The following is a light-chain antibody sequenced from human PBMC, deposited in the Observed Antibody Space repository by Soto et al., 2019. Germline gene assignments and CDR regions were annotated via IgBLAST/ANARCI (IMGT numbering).Light chain of an antibody. J-gene: IGKJ1*01. V-gene: IGKV3-11*01. Sequence: EIVLTQSPATLSSSPGETATLSCGASQYVGTRLAWYQHKPGQAPRLLIYYMSKRATGIPARFSGSGSGTDFTLTISNLAPEDFGVYYCHQRQSWPRTFGQGTKVDIK. CDR3: HQRQSWPRT. CDR1: QYVGTR. CDR2: YMS.